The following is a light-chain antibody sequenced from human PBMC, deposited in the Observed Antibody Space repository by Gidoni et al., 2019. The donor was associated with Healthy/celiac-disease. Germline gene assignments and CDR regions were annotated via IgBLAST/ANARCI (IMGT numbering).Light chain of an antibody. CDR3: QQRSNWPPT. Sequence: EIVLTQSPATLSLSPGERATLSCRASQSVSSYLAWYQQKPGQAPRLLIYDASNRATGIPARFSGSGSGKDFTLTISSLEPEDFAVYYCQQRSNWPPTFGPXTKVDIK. J-gene: IGKJ3*01. CDR1: QSVSSY. V-gene: IGKV3-11*01. CDR2: DAS.